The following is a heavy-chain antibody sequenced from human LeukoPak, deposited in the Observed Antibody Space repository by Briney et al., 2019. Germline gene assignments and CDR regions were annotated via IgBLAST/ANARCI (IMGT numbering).Heavy chain of an antibody. V-gene: IGHV1-69*13. CDR3: ARTRPKYYDFWSGPSSDAFDI. CDR2: IIPIFGTA. D-gene: IGHD3-3*01. CDR1: GGTFSSYA. Sequence: SVKVSCKASGGTFSSYAISWVRQAPGQGLEWMGGIIPIFGTANYAQKFQGRVTITADESTSTAYMELSSLRSEDTAVYYCARTRPKYYDFWSGPSSDAFDIRGQGTMVTVSS. J-gene: IGHJ3*02.